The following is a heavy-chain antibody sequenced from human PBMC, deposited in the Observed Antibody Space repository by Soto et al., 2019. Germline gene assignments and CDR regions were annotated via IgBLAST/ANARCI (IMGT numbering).Heavy chain of an antibody. D-gene: IGHD3-16*01. V-gene: IGHV3-33*01. Sequence: QVQVVESGGGVVQPGRSLRLSCAASGFTFDTYVMHWVRQAPGRGLEWVALIWYDGSNKYYGDSVKGRFTISRDNSKNTLYLQMNSLRAEDTAVYYCPRGARDFEYWGQGTLVTVSS. CDR1: GFTFDTYV. J-gene: IGHJ4*02. CDR3: PRGARDFEY. CDR2: IWYDGSNK.